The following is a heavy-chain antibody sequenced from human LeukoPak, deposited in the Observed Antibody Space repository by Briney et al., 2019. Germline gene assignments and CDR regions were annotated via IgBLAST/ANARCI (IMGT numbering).Heavy chain of an antibody. Sequence: GRSLRLSCAASGFTFDDYAMHWVQQAPGKGLEGVSGISWYSGSIGYADSVKGRFTISRDNAKNSLYLQMNSLRAEDTALYYCAKDGDCSSTSCRKVPYYYGMDVWGQGTTVTVSS. V-gene: IGHV3-9*01. CDR1: GFTFDDYA. CDR3: AKDGDCSSTSCRKVPYYYGMDV. J-gene: IGHJ6*02. CDR2: ISWYSGSI. D-gene: IGHD2-2*01.